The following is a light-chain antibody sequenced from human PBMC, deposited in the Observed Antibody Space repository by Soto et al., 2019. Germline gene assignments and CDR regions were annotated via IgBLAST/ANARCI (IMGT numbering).Light chain of an antibody. CDR2: ANR. V-gene: IGLV1-40*01. CDR1: SSNIGAGYD. Sequence: QSVLTQPPSVSGAPGQRVTISCTGSSSNIGAGYDVHWYQQLPRTAPTVHIYANRNRPSGVPDRFSGSRSATSASLAITGLQAEDDADYYCQSYDSSLSGSYVFGAGTKVTVL. J-gene: IGLJ1*01. CDR3: QSYDSSLSGSYV.